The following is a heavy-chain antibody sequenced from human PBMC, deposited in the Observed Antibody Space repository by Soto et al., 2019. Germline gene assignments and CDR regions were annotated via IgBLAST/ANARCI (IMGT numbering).Heavy chain of an antibody. CDR1: GFTFSSYG. D-gene: IGHD3-10*01. J-gene: IGHJ4*02. CDR3: AREFGYYYGSGSYYRVEAPLGD. V-gene: IGHV3-33*01. Sequence: QVQLVESGGGVVQPGRSLRLSCAASGFTFSSYGMHWVRQAPGKGLEWVAVIWYDGSNKYYADSVKGRFTISRDNSKNTLYLQMNSLRAEDTAVYYCAREFGYYYGSGSYYRVEAPLGDWGQGTLVTVSS. CDR2: IWYDGSNK.